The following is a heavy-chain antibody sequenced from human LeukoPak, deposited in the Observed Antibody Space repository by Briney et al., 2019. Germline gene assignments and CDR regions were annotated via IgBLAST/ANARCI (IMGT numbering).Heavy chain of an antibody. CDR2: ISGSSTST. Sequence: PGGSLRLSCAASGFTFSSYAMSWVRQAPGKGLEWVSAISGSSTSTYYADSVKGRFTISRYNSKNTLYLQMNSLRAEDTAIYYCAKDGVRDSTSVFNCWGQGTLVTVSS. CDR3: AKDGVRDSTSVFNC. V-gene: IGHV3-23*01. J-gene: IGHJ4*02. CDR1: GFTFSSYA. D-gene: IGHD2-21*01.